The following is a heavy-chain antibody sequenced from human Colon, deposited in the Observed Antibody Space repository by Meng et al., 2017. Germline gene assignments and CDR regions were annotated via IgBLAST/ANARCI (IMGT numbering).Heavy chain of an antibody. CDR3: ARGAITRTATALGW. V-gene: IGHV1-3*01. CDR1: GFTFTGYL. J-gene: IGHJ4*02. Sequence: QGQFVQSGAEVEKQGASVKLSCKTSGFTFTGYLLHWVRQAPGQSLEWMGWINAADSSTKYSQKFLDRVTITRDTSASTVYMELSSLTSEDTAVYYCARGAITRTATALGWWGQGTLVTGSS. D-gene: IGHD6-19*01. CDR2: INAADSST.